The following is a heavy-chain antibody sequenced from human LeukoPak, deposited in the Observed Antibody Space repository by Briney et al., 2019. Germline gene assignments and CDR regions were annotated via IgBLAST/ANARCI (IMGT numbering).Heavy chain of an antibody. V-gene: IGHV3-66*01. Sequence: PGGSLRLSCAASGLSVNRKYMIWVRQAPGKGLEWVSVIYSGGSTYYADSVRGRFTISRDNSKNTLNPHMNSLRVEDTAIYFCATRPDDDDFPYFDFWGQGTLVTVTS. CDR2: IYSGGST. CDR1: GLSVNRKY. CDR3: ATRPDDDDFPYFDF. D-gene: IGHD3-3*01. J-gene: IGHJ4*02.